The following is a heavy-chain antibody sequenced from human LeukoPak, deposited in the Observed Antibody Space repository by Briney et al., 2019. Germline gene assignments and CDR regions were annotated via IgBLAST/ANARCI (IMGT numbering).Heavy chain of an antibody. CDR3: ARSSYYYAADASDI. Sequence: PSETLSLTCTVSGGSISSYYWSWIRQPPGKGLEWVGYVYYSGSTNYNPSLKSRVTISVDKSKNQFSLKLSSVTAADTAVYYCARSSYYYAADASDIWGQGTIVTVSS. J-gene: IGHJ3*02. CDR2: VYYSGST. V-gene: IGHV4-59*01. D-gene: IGHD3-10*01. CDR1: GGSISSYY.